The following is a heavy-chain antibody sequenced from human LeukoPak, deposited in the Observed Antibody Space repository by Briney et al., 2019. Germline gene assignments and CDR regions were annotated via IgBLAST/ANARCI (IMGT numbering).Heavy chain of an antibody. Sequence: SETLSLTCTVSGGSVSSGSYYWSWIRQPPGTGLEWIGYIYYSGSTNYNPSLKSRVTISVDTSKNQFSLKLSSVTAADTAVYYCARGSYDILTGYYPLNYWGQGTLVTVSS. D-gene: IGHD3-9*01. CDR2: IYYSGST. CDR3: ARGSYDILTGYYPLNY. V-gene: IGHV4-61*01. CDR1: GGSVSSGSYY. J-gene: IGHJ4*02.